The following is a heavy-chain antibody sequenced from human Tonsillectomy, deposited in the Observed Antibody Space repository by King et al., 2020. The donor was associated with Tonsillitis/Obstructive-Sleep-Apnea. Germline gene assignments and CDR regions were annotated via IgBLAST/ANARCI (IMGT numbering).Heavy chain of an antibody. D-gene: IGHD2-2*01. V-gene: IGHV5-10-1*01. CDR2: IDSSDSYT. CDR3: ARHGEYYGSTSFFYGMDV. Sequence: QLVQSGAEVKKPGESVRISCTGSGHRFTTYWITWVRQMPGKGLEWMGRIDSSDSYTNYSPSFQGHVTISADKSTNTAYLQWSSLKASDTAMYYCARHGEYYGSTSFFYGMDVWGQGTTVTVSS. J-gene: IGHJ6*02. CDR1: GHRFTTYW.